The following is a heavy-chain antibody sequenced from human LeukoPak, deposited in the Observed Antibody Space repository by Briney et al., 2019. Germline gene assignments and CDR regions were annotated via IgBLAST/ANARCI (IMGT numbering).Heavy chain of an antibody. Sequence: ASVKVSCKASGYTFTGYYMHWVRQAPGQGLEWMGWINPNSGGTNYAQKFQGRVTMTRNTSISTAYMELSSLRSEDTAVYYCATTVKFGSGWYFEETPMADYWGQGTLVTVSS. CDR3: ATTVKFGSGWYFEETPMADY. V-gene: IGHV1-2*02. D-gene: IGHD6-19*01. CDR2: INPNSGGT. J-gene: IGHJ4*02. CDR1: GYTFTGYY.